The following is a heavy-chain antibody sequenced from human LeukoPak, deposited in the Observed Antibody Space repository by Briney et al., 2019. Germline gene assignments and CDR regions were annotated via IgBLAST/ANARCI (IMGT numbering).Heavy chain of an antibody. V-gene: IGHV3-30*02. CDR2: IRYDGSNK. D-gene: IGHD6-13*01. CDR1: GFTFSGSA. J-gene: IGHJ4*02. CDR3: AKDRIAAAGVYYFDY. Sequence: GGSLRLSCAASGFTFSGSAMHWVRQAPGKGLEWVAFIRYDGSNKFFADSVKGRFTISRDNSKNTLFLQMSSLRAEDTAVYYCAKDRIAAAGVYYFDYWGQGTLVTVSS.